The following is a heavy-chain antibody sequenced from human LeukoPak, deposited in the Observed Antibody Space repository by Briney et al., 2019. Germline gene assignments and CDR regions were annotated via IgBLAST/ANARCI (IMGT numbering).Heavy chain of an antibody. CDR2: IYYSGST. Sequence: SETLSLTCTVSGGSISGYYWSRIRQPPGKGLEWIGYIYYSGSTNYNPSLKSRVTISVDRSKNQFSLKLSSVTAADTAVYYCARVVVPNAIDAFDIWGQGTMVTVSS. CDR3: ARVVVPNAIDAFDI. CDR1: GGSISGYY. D-gene: IGHD2-2*01. J-gene: IGHJ3*02. V-gene: IGHV4-59*12.